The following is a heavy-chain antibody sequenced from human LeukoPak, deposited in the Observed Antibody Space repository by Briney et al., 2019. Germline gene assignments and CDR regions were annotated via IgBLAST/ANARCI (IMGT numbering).Heavy chain of an antibody. V-gene: IGHV3-7*01. CDR2: IKQDGIEK. J-gene: IGHJ5*02. CDR1: GFTFSSYW. D-gene: IGHD6-6*01. CDR3: ARGLVARWFDP. Sequence: GGSLRLSCAASGFTFSSYWMDWVRQVPGKGLEWVANIKQDGIEKYFVGSVKGRFAISRDNAKNSLYLQMNSLRVEDTAVYYCARGLVARWFDPWGQGTLVTVSS.